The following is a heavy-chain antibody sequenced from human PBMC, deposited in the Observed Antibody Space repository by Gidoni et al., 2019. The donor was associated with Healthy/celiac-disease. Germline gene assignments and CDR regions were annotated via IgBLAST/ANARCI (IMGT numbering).Heavy chain of an antibody. CDR1: GGFISSPSHY. Sequence: QLQLQESGPGLVKPSETLSLTCTASGGFISSPSHYWGWLRQLPGKGLEWIGSIYYSGSTYYNPSLKSRVTISVDTSKNQFSLKLGSVTAADTAVYYCARRVRSIVVVIHLGAFDIWGQGTMVTVSS. J-gene: IGHJ3*02. CDR2: IYYSGST. CDR3: ARRVRSIVVVIHLGAFDI. D-gene: IGHD3-22*01. V-gene: IGHV4-39*01.